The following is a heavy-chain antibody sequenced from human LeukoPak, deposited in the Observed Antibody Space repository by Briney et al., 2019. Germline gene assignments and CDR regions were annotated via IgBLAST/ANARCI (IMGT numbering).Heavy chain of an antibody. CDR1: GGSISSYY. V-gene: IGHV4-59*08. CDR2: IYYSGST. Sequence: SETLSLTCSVSGGSISSYYWSWIRQPPGKGLEWIGYIYYSGSTNYNPSLKSRVTISVDTSKNQFSLKLSSVTAADTAVYYCARLKWFGELLVFDYWGQGTLVTVSS. J-gene: IGHJ4*02. D-gene: IGHD3-10*01. CDR3: ARLKWFGELLVFDY.